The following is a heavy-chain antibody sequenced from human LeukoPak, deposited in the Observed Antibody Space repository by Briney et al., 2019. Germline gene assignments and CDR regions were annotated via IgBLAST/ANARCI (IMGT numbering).Heavy chain of an antibody. Sequence: GESLQISFQASGYTFIHKWCSWLRRQSGRGREWMGIIYPRDSDTRYSPSFQGHVTSSADTSINTAYLEWSRLEASDTGIYYCARHSDVIGAIWGQGTLVTVSS. CDR2: IYPRDSDT. D-gene: IGHD3-10*01. CDR3: ARHSDVIGAI. J-gene: IGHJ4*02. V-gene: IGHV5-51*01. CDR1: GYTFIHKW.